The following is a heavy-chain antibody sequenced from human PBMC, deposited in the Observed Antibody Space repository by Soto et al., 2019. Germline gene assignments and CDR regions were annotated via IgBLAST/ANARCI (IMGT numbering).Heavy chain of an antibody. Sequence: QVQLQESGPGLVKPSETLSLSCTVSGGSISSYYWSWFRQSPGKRMEWIGYVHHSWGSSYNPSLQSRVPISRDTSRSQFSLKVTSVTATDTAVYYCARKGFGPLHGLVDVWGQGTTVTVSS. J-gene: IGHJ6*02. V-gene: IGHV4-59*08. D-gene: IGHD3-10*01. CDR3: ARKGFGPLHGLVDV. CDR1: GGSISSYY. CDR2: VHHSWGS.